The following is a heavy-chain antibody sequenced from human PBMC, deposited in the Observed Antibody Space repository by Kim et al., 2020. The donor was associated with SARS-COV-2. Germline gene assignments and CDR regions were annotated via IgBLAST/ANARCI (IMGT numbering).Heavy chain of an antibody. V-gene: IGHV3-23*01. Sequence: AYCVKGRFTISRDNPKNTLYLQMNSLRAEDTAVYYCAKHERGSTPMGIDYWGQGTLVTVSS. CDR3: AKHERGSTPMGIDY. D-gene: IGHD3-10*01. J-gene: IGHJ4*02.